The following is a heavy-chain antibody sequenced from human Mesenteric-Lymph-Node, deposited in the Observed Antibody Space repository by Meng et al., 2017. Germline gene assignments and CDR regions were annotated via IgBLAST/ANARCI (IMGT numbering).Heavy chain of an antibody. J-gene: IGHJ3*02. CDR1: GFTFSNAW. V-gene: IGHV3-15*01. D-gene: IGHD6-19*01. CDR3: TTERLYSSGWMVVAFDI. CDR2: IKSKTDGGTT. Sequence: GESLKISCAASGFTFSNAWMSWVRQAPGKGLEWVGRIKSKTDGGTTDYAAPVKGRFTISRDDSKNTLYLQMNSLKTEDTAVYYCTTERLYSSGWMVVAFDIWGQGTMVTVSS.